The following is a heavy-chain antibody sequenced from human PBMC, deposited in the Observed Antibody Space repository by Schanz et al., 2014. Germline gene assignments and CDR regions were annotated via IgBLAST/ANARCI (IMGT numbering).Heavy chain of an antibody. D-gene: IGHD1-26*01. J-gene: IGHJ6*02. CDR2: ISGNGGST. V-gene: IGHV3-23*04. CDR1: GFTFTTNA. Sequence: EVQLVESGGGLVQPGGSLRLSCAASGFTFTTNAMSWVRQPPGKGLEWVSAISGNGGSTYFADSVKGRFTISRDNSKNSLYLQMNSLRTEDTALYYCAKDSRGSSFDMDVWGQGTTVTVSS. CDR3: AKDSRGSSFDMDV.